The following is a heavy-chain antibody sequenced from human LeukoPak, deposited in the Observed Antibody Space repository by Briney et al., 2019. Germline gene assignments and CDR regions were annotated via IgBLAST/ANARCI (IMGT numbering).Heavy chain of an antibody. V-gene: IGHV3-74*01. Sequence: GGSLRLPCAASGFTFSGYWMHWVRQVPGKGLMWVSRIKNDGSATSYADSVKGRFIISRDNAKSTLYLQMNGLKAEDTAVYYCTKSDWFDPWGQGTLVIVSS. CDR1: GFTFSGYW. CDR3: TKSDWFDP. J-gene: IGHJ5*02. CDR2: IKNDGSAT.